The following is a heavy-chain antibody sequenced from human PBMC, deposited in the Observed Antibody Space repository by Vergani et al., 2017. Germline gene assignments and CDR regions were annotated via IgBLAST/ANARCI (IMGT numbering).Heavy chain of an antibody. V-gene: IGHV3-23*04. D-gene: IGHD3-22*01. J-gene: IGHJ4*02. CDR1: GFTFRSYN. CDR3: AGPQGTSAYYYGGFDY. Sequence: EVQLVESGGGLVKPGESLRLSCAASGFTFRSYNMNWLRQAPGKGLEWVSTISSDGGSTYYADSVKGRFTISRDNYKNTLSLQMNSLTAEDTAIYYCAGPQGTSAYYYGGFDYWGQGILVTVSS. CDR2: ISSDGGST.